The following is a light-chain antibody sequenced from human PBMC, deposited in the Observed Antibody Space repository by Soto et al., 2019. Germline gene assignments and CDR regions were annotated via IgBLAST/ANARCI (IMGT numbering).Light chain of an antibody. CDR2: DST. J-gene: IGKJ5*01. CDR1: QSIHTS. Sequence: VLAQSPATLSLSPGERATLSRRASQSIHTSLAWYQQKSGKPPRLVIYDSTLRANGVPDRFGGSRSGTEFTLTINSLEPEDFAVYYCQQRNVWPPITLGQGTRLEIK. V-gene: IGKV3-11*01. CDR3: QQRNVWPPIT.